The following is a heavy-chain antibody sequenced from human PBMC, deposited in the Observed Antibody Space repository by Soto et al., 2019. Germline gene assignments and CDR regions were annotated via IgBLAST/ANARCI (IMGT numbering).Heavy chain of an antibody. D-gene: IGHD3-10*01. J-gene: IGHJ4*02. Sequence: ASVKVSCKASGYAFRHYGITWVRQAPGQGLEWMGWIGPYNGKTNYAQKLQDRVTMTTDTSTGTASMELRSLRSDDTAVYFCVRDLDGSGSYYTNYWGQGTLVTVSS. CDR3: VRDLDGSGSYYTNY. CDR1: GYAFRHYG. CDR2: IGPYNGKT. V-gene: IGHV1-18*01.